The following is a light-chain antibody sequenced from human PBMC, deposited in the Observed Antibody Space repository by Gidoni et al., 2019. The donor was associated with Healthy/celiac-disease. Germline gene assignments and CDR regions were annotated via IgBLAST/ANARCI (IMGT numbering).Light chain of an antibody. CDR1: SSNIGSNY. CDR2: SNN. J-gene: IGLJ2*01. Sequence: QSVLTQPPAASGTPGQRVTISCSGSSSNIGSNYVYWYQPLPGTAPKLLLYSNNQRPSGVPDRFSGSKSGTSASLAISGLRSEDEADYYCAAWDDSLSGPVVFGGGTKLTVL. V-gene: IGLV1-47*02. CDR3: AAWDDSLSGPVV.